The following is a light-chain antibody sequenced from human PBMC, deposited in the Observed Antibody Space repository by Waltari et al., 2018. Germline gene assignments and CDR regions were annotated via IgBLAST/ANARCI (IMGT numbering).Light chain of an antibody. V-gene: IGKV2-28*01. CDR1: QSRLQNNGYYY. CDR2: LGS. Sequence: DIVMTQSPLSLPVTPGEPASISCRSSQSRLQNNGYYYLDWYLQKPGQSPHLLIYLGSNRASGVPDRFSGSASGTDFTLKISRVEAEDVGVYYCMQTLQSLWTFGQGTKVELK. J-gene: IGKJ1*01. CDR3: MQTLQSLWT.